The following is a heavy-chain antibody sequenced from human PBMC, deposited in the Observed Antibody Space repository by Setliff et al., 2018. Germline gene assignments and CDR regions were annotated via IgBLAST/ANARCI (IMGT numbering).Heavy chain of an antibody. Sequence: SETLSLTCTVSSGSISSDNYYWGWIRQPPEKGLEWIGYIYSSGSTNNNPSLKSRATISVDTSKNQFSLKLSSVTAADTAVYYCARAAKYDSSGYYGFWFDPWGQGTLVTVS. D-gene: IGHD3-22*01. CDR3: ARAAKYDSSGYYGFWFDP. J-gene: IGHJ5*02. CDR2: IYSSGST. CDR1: SGSISSDNYY. V-gene: IGHV4-61*01.